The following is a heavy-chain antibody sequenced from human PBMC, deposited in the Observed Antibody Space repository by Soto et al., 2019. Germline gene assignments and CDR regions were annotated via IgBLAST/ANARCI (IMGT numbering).Heavy chain of an antibody. CDR1: GFTFGDYA. D-gene: IGHD3-3*01. J-gene: IGHJ6*02. Sequence: GGSLRHSCTASGFTFGDYAMSWFRQAPGKGLEWVGFIRSKAYGGTTEYAASVKGRFTISRDDSKSIAYLQMNSLKTEDTAVYYCTRDTSSENYDFWSGYRDSYYYYGMDVWGQGTPVTVSS. CDR2: IRSKAYGGTT. V-gene: IGHV3-49*03. CDR3: TRDTSSENYDFWSGYRDSYYYYGMDV.